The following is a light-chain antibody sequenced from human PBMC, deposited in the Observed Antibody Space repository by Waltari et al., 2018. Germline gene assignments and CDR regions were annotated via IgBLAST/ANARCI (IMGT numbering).Light chain of an antibody. V-gene: IGLV2-8*01. Sequence: QSALTQPPSASGSPGQSVTISCTGTSSDVGGYNYVSWYQQHPGKAPKVMMYEVSKRPSGVPDRFSGSKSGNTASLTVSGLQAEEEADYYCSSYGGRSSVVFGGGTKLTVL. CDR3: SSYGGRSSVV. J-gene: IGLJ2*01. CDR1: SSDVGGYNY. CDR2: EVS.